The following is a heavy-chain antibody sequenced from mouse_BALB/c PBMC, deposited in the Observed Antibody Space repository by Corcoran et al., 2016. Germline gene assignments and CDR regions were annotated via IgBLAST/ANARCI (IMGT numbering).Heavy chain of an antibody. CDR1: GYTFTDYY. Sequence: QIQLQQSGPELVTPGASVKISCKASGYTFTDYYINWVKQKPGQGLEWIGWIYPGSGNTKYNEKFKGKATLTVDTSSSTAYMQLSSLTSEDTAVYFCAANWFYAMDYWGQGTSVTVSS. CDR2: IYPGSGNT. V-gene: IGHV1-84*02. D-gene: IGHD4-1*01. CDR3: AANWFYAMDY. J-gene: IGHJ4*01.